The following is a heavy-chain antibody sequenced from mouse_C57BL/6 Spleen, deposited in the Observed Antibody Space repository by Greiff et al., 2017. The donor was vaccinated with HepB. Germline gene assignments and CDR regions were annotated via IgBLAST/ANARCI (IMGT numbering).Heavy chain of an antibody. J-gene: IGHJ4*01. CDR1: GYTFTSYW. CDR2: IDPSDSET. CDR3: ARGAYGYDVDFYYYAMDY. Sequence: QVQLQQPGAELVRPGSSVKLSCKASGYTFTSYWMHWVKQRPIQGLEWIGNIDPSDSETHYNQKFKDKATLTVDKSSSTAYMQLSSLTSEDSAVYYCARGAYGYDVDFYYYAMDYWGQGTSVTVSS. D-gene: IGHD2-2*01. V-gene: IGHV1-52*01.